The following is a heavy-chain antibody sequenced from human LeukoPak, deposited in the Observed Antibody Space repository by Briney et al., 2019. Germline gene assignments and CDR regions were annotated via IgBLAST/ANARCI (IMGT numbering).Heavy chain of an antibody. V-gene: IGHV3-23*01. CDR3: ARQQRIRHCSEGVCTEGYYFDY. J-gene: IGHJ4*02. Sequence: GGSLRLSCAGTGFAFNMFAIDWVRQAPGKGLEWVSGLRRGGSTTNYADSVKGRFTISRDKSQNSVFLQLNSLRPEDTAVYYCARQQRIRHCSEGVCTEGYYFDYWGQGTLVTVSS. CDR1: GFAFNMFA. D-gene: IGHD2-15*01. CDR2: LRRGGSTT.